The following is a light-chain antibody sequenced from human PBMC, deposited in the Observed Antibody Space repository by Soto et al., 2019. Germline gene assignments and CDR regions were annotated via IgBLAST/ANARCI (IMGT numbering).Light chain of an antibody. V-gene: IGKV3-20*01. CDR3: QQYDGSPWT. CDR1: QSVSSTY. CDR2: GAS. J-gene: IGKJ1*01. Sequence: EIVLTQSPGTLSLSPGERATLSCRASQSVSSTYLAWYQQKPGQGPRLLIYGASSRATGIPDRFSGSGSGKDFPLIISRLEPEDFAVYYCQQYDGSPWTFGQGNKVEIK.